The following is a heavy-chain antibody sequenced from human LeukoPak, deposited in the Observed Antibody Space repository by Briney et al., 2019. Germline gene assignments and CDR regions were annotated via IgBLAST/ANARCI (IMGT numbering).Heavy chain of an antibody. CDR3: ARSTAGFDY. Sequence: TGGPLRLSCAASGFTFSSYWMSWVRRAPGKGLEWVANINQDGSEKYYVDSVKGRFTISRDNAKNSLYLQMNSLRAEDTAVYYCARSTAGFDYWGQGTLVTVSS. CDR1: GFTFSSYW. V-gene: IGHV3-7*03. CDR2: INQDGSEK. J-gene: IGHJ4*02. D-gene: IGHD2-8*02.